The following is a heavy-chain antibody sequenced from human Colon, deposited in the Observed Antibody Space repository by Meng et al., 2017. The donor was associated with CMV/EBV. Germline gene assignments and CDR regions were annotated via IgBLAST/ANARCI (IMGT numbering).Heavy chain of an antibody. CDR1: GDSSTGYYY. D-gene: IGHD2-15*01. V-gene: IGHV4-30-4*08. CDR2: IFNTGTT. CDR3: ARGHLAPHLRYFDY. Sequence: QVNLQASGPGLVNPSRTPSLTCTVSGDSSTGYYYWIWTRQSPEKGPGWISYIFNTGTTHYPPSLESRVIISIDTTKNQFSQRMTFVNAENTAVYYCARGHLAPHLRYFDYWGRGTLVTVSS. J-gene: IGHJ4*02.